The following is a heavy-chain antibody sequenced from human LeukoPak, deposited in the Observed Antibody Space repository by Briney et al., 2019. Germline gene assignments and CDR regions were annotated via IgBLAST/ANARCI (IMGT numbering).Heavy chain of an antibody. CDR3: ARRPIKIFGVVIISRYTWFDP. V-gene: IGHV4-34*01. CDR2: INHSGST. D-gene: IGHD3-3*01. J-gene: IGHJ5*02. CDR1: GGSFSGYY. Sequence: PSETLSLTCAVYGGSFSGYYWSWIRQPPGKGLEWIGEINHSGSTNYNPSLKSRVTISVDTSKNQFSLKLSAVTAADTAVYYCARRPIKIFGVVIISRYTWFDPWGQGTLVTVSS.